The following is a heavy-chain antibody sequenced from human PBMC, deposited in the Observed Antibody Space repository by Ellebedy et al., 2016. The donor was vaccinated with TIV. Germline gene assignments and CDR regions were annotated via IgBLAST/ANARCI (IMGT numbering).Heavy chain of an antibody. CDR1: GFIFSSNW. Sequence: GGPLRLSXAASGFIFSSNWMTWVRQAPGKGLEWVANINKDGNEKYYVDSVKGRFTISRDNAKNSLYLQMNSLRAEDTAVYYCARYNSGFKDYWGQGTLVTVSS. D-gene: IGHD1-1*01. V-gene: IGHV3-7*01. CDR2: INKDGNEK. J-gene: IGHJ4*02. CDR3: ARYNSGFKDY.